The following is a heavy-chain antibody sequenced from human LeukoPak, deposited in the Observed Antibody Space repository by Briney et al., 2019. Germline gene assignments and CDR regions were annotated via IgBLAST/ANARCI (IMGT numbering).Heavy chain of an antibody. Sequence: GASVKVSCKASGYTFTSYGISWVRQAPGQGLEWMGWISAYNGNTNYAQKLQGRVTMTTDTSTSTAYMELRSLRVDDTAAYYCVGTFTVFGVVSTIEWGQGTLVTVSS. J-gene: IGHJ4*02. CDR3: VGTFTVFGVVSTIE. D-gene: IGHD3-3*01. CDR1: GYTFTSYG. V-gene: IGHV1-18*01. CDR2: ISAYNGNT.